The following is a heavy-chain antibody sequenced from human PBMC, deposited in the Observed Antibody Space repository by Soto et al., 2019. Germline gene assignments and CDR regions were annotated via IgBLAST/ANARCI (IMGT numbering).Heavy chain of an antibody. CDR2: ISYDGSNK. CDR1: GFTFSSYA. V-gene: IGHV3-30-3*01. D-gene: IGHD3-10*01. CDR3: ARDGGSGSYSYNWFDP. J-gene: IGHJ5*02. Sequence: GGSLRLSCAASGFTFSSYAMHWVRQAPGKGLEWVAVISYDGSNKYYADSGKGRFTISRDNSKNTLYLQMNSLRAEDTAVYYCARDGGSGSYSYNWFDPWGQGTLVTVSS.